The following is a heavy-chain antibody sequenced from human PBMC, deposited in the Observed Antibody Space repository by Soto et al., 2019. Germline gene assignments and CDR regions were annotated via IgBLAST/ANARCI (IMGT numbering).Heavy chain of an antibody. CDR2: IYHSEST. CDR3: ARYDFGIFDY. CDR1: GDSVSSSNW. J-gene: IGHJ4*02. Sequence: SETLSLTCAVSGDSVSSSNWWSWVRQPPGKGLEWIGEIYHSESTNYNPSLKSRVTMSIDKSKNQFSLKLTSVTAADTAVYFCARYDFGIFDYWGQGTLVTVSS. D-gene: IGHD4-17*01. V-gene: IGHV4-4*02.